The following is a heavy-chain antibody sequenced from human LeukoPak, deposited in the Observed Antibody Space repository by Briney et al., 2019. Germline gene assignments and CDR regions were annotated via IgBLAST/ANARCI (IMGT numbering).Heavy chain of an antibody. CDR1: GFSLSDFG. J-gene: IGHJ4*02. CDR2: MSSDERNQ. V-gene: IGHV3-30*03. D-gene: IGHD2-21*02. Sequence: PGGSLRLSCAASGFSLSDFGTHWVRQAPGKGLEWVAVMSSDERNQYYADSMQGRFTLSRDNSRNTLFLQMNSLRVEDTAVYYCAIGGLTTIDYWGQGTLVTVSS. CDR3: AIGGLTTIDY.